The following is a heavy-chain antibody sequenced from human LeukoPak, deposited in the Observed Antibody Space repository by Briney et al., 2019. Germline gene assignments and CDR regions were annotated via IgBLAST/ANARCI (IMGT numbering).Heavy chain of an antibody. V-gene: IGHV1-69*13. J-gene: IGHJ4*02. CDR2: IIPIFGTA. CDR3: ARDYGGNSGFDY. CDR1: GGTFSSYA. Sequence: GASVKVSCKASGGTFSSYAISWVRQAPGQGLEWMGGIIPIFGTANYAQKFQGRVTITADGSTSTAYMELSSLRSEDTAVYYCARDYGGNSGFDYWGQGTLVTVSS. D-gene: IGHD4-23*01.